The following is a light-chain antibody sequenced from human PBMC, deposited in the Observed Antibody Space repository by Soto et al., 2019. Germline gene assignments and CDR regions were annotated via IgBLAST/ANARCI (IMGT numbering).Light chain of an antibody. V-gene: IGKV3-20*01. Sequence: EIVLTQSPGTLSLSPGERATLSCRASQSVSSSYLAWYQQKPGQAPSLLIYGASSRATGVPDRFSGSGSETDFTLTISRLEPEDFAVYYCQQYGSSPITFGQGTRLEI. J-gene: IGKJ5*01. CDR3: QQYGSSPIT. CDR1: QSVSSSY. CDR2: GAS.